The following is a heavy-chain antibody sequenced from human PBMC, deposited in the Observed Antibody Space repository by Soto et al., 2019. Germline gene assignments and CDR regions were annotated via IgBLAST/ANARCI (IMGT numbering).Heavy chain of an antibody. Sequence: GGSLRLSFAPSVFTFCCYTMSWVRQAPGKWLEWGSTIRVSRCSTXSAHSVQGRXTMSRDHFKYAXSLQMXNLGVGDTAIYYCAKAWGIDYWGQGTLVTVSS. D-gene: IGHD7-27*01. V-gene: IGHV3-23*01. J-gene: IGHJ4*02. CDR2: IRVSRCST. CDR1: VFTFCCYT. CDR3: AKAWGIDY.